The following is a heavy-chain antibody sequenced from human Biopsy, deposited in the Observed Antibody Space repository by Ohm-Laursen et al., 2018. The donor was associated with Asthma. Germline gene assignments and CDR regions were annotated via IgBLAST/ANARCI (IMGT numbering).Heavy chain of an antibody. CDR1: GGSFSGYY. CDR3: ARAGQCSSTSCYNPGWFDP. J-gene: IGHJ5*02. D-gene: IGHD2-2*01. CDR2: INHSGST. V-gene: IGHV4-34*01. Sequence: TLSLTCAVYGGSFSGYYWSWIRQPPGTGLEWIGEINHSGSTNYNPSLKSRVTISVDTSKNQFSLKLSSVTAADTAVYYCARAGQCSSTSCYNPGWFDPWGQGTLVTVSS.